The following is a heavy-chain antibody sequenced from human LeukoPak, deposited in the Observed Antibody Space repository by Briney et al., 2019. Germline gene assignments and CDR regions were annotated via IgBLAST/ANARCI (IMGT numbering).Heavy chain of an antibody. V-gene: IGHV1-69*05. Sequence: ASVKVSCKASGGTFSSYAISWVRQAPGQGLEWMGGIIPIFGTANYAQKFQGRVTITTDESTSTAYMELSSLRSEDTAVYYCASPSEKPDYYYYYYMDVWGKGTTVTVSS. CDR2: IIPIFGTA. CDR1: GGTFSSYA. D-gene: IGHD1-14*01. J-gene: IGHJ6*03. CDR3: ASPSEKPDYYYYYYMDV.